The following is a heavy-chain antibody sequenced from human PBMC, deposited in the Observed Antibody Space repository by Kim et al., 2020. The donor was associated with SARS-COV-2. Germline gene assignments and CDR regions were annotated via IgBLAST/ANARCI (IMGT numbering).Heavy chain of an antibody. CDR3: ARDFYVSGSYYKYFHY. V-gene: IGHV3-21*01. Sequence: GGSLRLSCAASGFTFSSYSMHWVRQAPGKGLEWVSSISYTSTFIYYADSLKGRFTISRDNAENSLYLQMSSLRAEYTAVYYCARDFYVSGSYYKYFHYWGQGTLVTVSS. D-gene: IGHD3-10*01. CDR2: ISYTSTFI. CDR1: GFTFSSYS. J-gene: IGHJ4*02.